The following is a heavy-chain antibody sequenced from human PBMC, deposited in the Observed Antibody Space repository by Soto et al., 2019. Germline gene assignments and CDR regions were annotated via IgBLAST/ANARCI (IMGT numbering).Heavy chain of an antibody. CDR1: GFTFSSYS. Sequence: NPGGSLRLSCAASGFTFSSYSMNWVRQAPGKGLGWVSSISSSSSYIYYADSVKGRFTISRDNAKNSLYLQMNSLRAEDTAVYYCARGDIVDYYYYYMDVWGKGTTVTVSS. V-gene: IGHV3-21*01. D-gene: IGHD5-12*01. CDR3: ARGDIVDYYYYYMDV. CDR2: ISSSSSYI. J-gene: IGHJ6*03.